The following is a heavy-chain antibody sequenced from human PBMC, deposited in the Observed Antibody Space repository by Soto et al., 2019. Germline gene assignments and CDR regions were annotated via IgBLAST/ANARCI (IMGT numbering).Heavy chain of an antibody. J-gene: IGHJ4*02. CDR3: ARRSSGRLTTDWAPLDW. Sequence: EVQLVESGGGLVQPGESLRLSCADSGFTFTTYWMTWVRQAPGKGLEWVANIKQDGSEKFYVGSVRGRFTISRDNAKNSMYLQMNSLRAEDTAVYYCARRSSGRLTTDWAPLDWWGQGTLVTVSS. CDR2: IKQDGSEK. V-gene: IGHV3-7*03. D-gene: IGHD3-9*01. CDR1: GFTFTTYW.